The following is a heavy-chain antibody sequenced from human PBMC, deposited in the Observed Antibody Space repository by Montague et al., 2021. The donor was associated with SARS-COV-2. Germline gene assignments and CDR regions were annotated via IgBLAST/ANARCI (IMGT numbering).Heavy chain of an antibody. CDR2: MYYTGHT. J-gene: IGHJ4*02. Sequence: SETLSLTCTVSGASVTSGNFYWSWIRQPPGKGLEWIGYMYYTGHTNYNPSLESRVTMPVDPSKNQFSLTLTSVTAADTAVYYCARSRAKVLTRPGFDYWGQGALVTVSS. CDR1: GASVTSGNFY. V-gene: IGHV4-61*01. D-gene: IGHD1-1*01. CDR3: ARSRAKVLTRPGFDY.